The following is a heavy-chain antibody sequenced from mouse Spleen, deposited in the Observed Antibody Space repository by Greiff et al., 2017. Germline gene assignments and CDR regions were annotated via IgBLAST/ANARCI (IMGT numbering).Heavy chain of an antibody. CDR3: ARRGDSSGYYYFDY. J-gene: IGHJ2*01. D-gene: IGHD3-2*01. CDR2: FYPYNDDT. V-gene: IGHV1-47*01. CDR1: GYTFTTYP. Sequence: VKLQESGAELVKPGASVKMSCKASGYTFTTYPIEWMKQNHGKSLEWIGNFYPYNDDTKYNEKFKGKATLTVEKSSSTVYLELSRLTSDDSAVYYCARRGDSSGYYYFDYWGQGTTLTVSS.